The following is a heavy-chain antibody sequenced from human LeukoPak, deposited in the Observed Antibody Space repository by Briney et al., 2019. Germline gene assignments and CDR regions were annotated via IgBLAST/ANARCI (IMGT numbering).Heavy chain of an antibody. D-gene: IGHD6-19*01. CDR1: GFTFSNFA. CDR3: ARDQGSGWRYYFDY. CDR2: ISYDGSNR. Sequence: GGSLRLSCAASGFTFSNFAMHWVRQAPGKGLEWVAVISYDGSNRYYADSVKGRFTISRDNSKSMVYLQMNSLRPEDTAVYYCARDQGSGWRYYFDYWGQGTLVTVSS. V-gene: IGHV3-30*04. J-gene: IGHJ4*02.